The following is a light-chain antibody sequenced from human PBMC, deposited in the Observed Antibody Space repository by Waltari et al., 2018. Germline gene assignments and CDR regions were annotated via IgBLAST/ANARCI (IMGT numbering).Light chain of an antibody. Sequence: QSVLTQPPSASGTPGQRVTISCSGSSPTTGSNTVNWYQQLPGTAPKLLIYSNNQRPSGVPDRFSGSKSGTSASLAISGLQSEDEADYYCAAWDDSLNGGVFGGGTKLTVL. V-gene: IGLV1-44*01. CDR1: SPTTGSNT. J-gene: IGLJ3*02. CDR2: SNN. CDR3: AAWDDSLNGGV.